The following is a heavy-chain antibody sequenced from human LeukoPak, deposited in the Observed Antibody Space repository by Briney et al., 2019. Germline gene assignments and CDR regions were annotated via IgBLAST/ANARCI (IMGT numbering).Heavy chain of an antibody. CDR2: ISSSSSYI. J-gene: IGHJ5*02. CDR1: GFTFSSYS. CDR3: ARGIGYSSSSPRFDP. Sequence: GGSLRLSCAASGFTFSSYSMNWVRQAPGKGLEWVSSISSSSSYIYYADSVKGRFTISRDNAKNSLYLQMNSLRAEDTAVYYCARGIGYSSSSPRFDPWGQGTLVTVSS. D-gene: IGHD6-6*01. V-gene: IGHV3-21*01.